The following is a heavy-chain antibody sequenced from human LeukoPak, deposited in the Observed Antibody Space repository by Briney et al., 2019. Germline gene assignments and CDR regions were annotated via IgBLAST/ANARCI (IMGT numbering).Heavy chain of an antibody. D-gene: IGHD6-19*01. CDR1: GFTFSSYA. Sequence: GGSLRLSCAASGFTFSSYAMHWVRQAPGKGLEWVAVISYDGSNKYYADSVKGRFTISRDNPKNTLYLQMDSLRTEDTAVYYCARGPSLAVAGDYWGQGTLVTVSS. CDR2: ISYDGSNK. V-gene: IGHV3-30*04. CDR3: ARGPSLAVAGDY. J-gene: IGHJ4*02.